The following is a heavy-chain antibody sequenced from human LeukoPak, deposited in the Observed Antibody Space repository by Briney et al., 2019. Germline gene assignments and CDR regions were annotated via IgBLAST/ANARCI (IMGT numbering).Heavy chain of an antibody. CDR3: ATQSTFIAARPKSDY. CDR2: IRYDGSNK. J-gene: IGHJ4*02. V-gene: IGHV3-30*02. D-gene: IGHD6-6*01. CDR1: GFTFSSYG. Sequence: WGSLRLSCAASGFTFSSYGMHWVRQAPGKRLEWVAFIRYDGSNKYYADSVKGRFTISRDNSKNTLYLQMNSLRAEDTAVYYCATQSTFIAARPKSDYWGQGTLVTVSS.